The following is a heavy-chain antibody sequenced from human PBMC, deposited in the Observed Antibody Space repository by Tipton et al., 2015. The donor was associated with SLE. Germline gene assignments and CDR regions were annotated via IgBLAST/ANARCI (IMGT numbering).Heavy chain of an antibody. V-gene: IGHV4-31*03. CDR2: VYYSGNT. J-gene: IGHJ3*02. Sequence: TLSLTCSVSGGSISNGGYYWTWIRQQPGKGLEWIGYVYYSGNTFYNPSLKSRPTISVDRTQNQFSLKLTSMTAADTALYYCARSRDKTTDGFDIWGQGTMVTVSS. D-gene: IGHD1/OR15-1a*01. CDR3: ARSRDKTTDGFDI. CDR1: GGSISNGGYY.